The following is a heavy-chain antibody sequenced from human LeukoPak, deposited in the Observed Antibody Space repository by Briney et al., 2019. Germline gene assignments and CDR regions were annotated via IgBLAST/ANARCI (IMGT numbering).Heavy chain of an antibody. CDR1: GFTVSSNY. CDR2: IYSGGST. Sequence: GGSLRLSCAASGFTVSSNYMSWVRQAPGKGLEWVSDIYSGGSTYYADSVKGRFTISRDNSKNTLYLQMNSLRAEDTAVYYCARDRFTWFGDHYGMDVWGKGTTVTVSS. J-gene: IGHJ6*04. CDR3: ARDRFTWFGDHYGMDV. V-gene: IGHV3-53*01. D-gene: IGHD3-10*01.